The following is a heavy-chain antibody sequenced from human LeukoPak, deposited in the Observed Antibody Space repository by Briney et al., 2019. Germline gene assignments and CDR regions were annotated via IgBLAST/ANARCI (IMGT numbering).Heavy chain of an antibody. CDR1: GFTFSNYA. J-gene: IGHJ4*01. CDR3: AKDVGKWESLHFFDY. Sequence: PGGSLRLSCAASGFTFSNYAMTWVRQAPGRGLEWVSTISGGGGTTHYADSVKGRFIISRDNSKNTLSLQMNSLRAEDTAVYYCAKDVGKWESLHFFDYWGQEPWSPSPQ. D-gene: IGHD1-26*01. CDR2: ISGGGGTT. V-gene: IGHV3-23*01.